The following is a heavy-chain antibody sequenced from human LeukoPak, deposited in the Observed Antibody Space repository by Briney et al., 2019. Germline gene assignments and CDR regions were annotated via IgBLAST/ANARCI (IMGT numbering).Heavy chain of an antibody. CDR3: AKYCSSTNCLDY. V-gene: IGHV3-23*01. CDR2: ITDSGGST. Sequence: GGSLRLSCAAPGFTFNSYAMGWVRQAPGKGLEWVSSITDSGGSTYYADSVKGRITISRDNSKNTLCLHMNSLRAEDTALYYCAKYCSSTNCLDYWGQGTLVTVSS. D-gene: IGHD2-2*01. J-gene: IGHJ4*02. CDR1: GFTFNSYA.